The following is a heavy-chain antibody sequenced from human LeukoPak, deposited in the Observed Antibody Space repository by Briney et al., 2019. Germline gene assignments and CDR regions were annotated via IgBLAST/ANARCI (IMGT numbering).Heavy chain of an antibody. D-gene: IGHD3-3*01. J-gene: IGHJ4*02. Sequence: GGSLRLSCAASGFTFSNAWMSWVRQAPGKGLEWVSAISGSGGSTYYADSVKGRFTISRDNSKNTLYLQMNSLRAEDTAVYYCAKSRFLEWFTDYWGQGTLVTVSS. CDR2: ISGSGGST. CDR3: AKSRFLEWFTDY. CDR1: GFTFSNAW. V-gene: IGHV3-23*01.